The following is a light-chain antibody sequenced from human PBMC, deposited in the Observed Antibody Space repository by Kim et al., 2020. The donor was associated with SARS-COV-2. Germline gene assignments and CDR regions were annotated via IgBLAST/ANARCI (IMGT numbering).Light chain of an antibody. CDR1: STDVGGYNY. Sequence: QSVTISCTGYSTDVGGYNYVSWHQPHPGKAPKLIIYDVNNRPSGVPNRFSGSKSGNTASLTVSGLQSEDEADYYCSSYAGTNNFYVFGTGTKVTVL. CDR3: SSYAGTNNFYV. J-gene: IGLJ1*01. V-gene: IGLV2-8*01. CDR2: DVN.